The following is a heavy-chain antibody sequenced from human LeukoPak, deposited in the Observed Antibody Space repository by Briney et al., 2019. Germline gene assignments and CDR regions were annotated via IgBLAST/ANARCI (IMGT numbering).Heavy chain of an antibody. CDR1: GFTFSSYG. D-gene: IGHD3-22*01. CDR3: AREGYYYDSSGPL. J-gene: IGHJ4*02. V-gene: IGHV3-30*02. Sequence: GGSLRLSCAASGFTFSSYGMHWVRQAPGKGLEWVAFIRYDGSNKYYADSVKGRFTISRDNAKNSLYPQMNSLRAEDTAVYYCAREGYYYDSSGPLWGQGTLVTVSS. CDR2: IRYDGSNK.